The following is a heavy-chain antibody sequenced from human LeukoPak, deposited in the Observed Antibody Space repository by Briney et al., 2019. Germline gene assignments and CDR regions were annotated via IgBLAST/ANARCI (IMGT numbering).Heavy chain of an antibody. CDR1: GFTVSSNY. CDR3: AGRNYDILTGYIN. V-gene: IGHV3-66*01. Sequence: GGSLRLSCAASGFTVSSNYMSWVRQAPGKGLEWVSVIYSGGSTYYADSVKGRFTISRDNSKNTLYLQMNSLRAEDTAVYYCAGRNYDILTGYINWGQGTLVTVSS. CDR2: IYSGGST. J-gene: IGHJ4*02. D-gene: IGHD3-9*01.